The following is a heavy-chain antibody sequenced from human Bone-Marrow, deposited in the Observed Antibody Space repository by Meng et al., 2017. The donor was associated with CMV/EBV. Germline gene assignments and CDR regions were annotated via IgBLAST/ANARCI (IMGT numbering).Heavy chain of an antibody. CDR2: IYQSGST. J-gene: IGHJ4*02. V-gene: IGHV4-61*08. Sequence: SGEYDWSWIRQSPGKGLEWIGHIYQSGSTNYNPSLKSRVTISVDTSKNQISLTLSSVTAADTAVYYCARGSPGEYYYNRSGYYYFDYWGQGTLVTVSS. CDR1: SGEYD. D-gene: IGHD3-22*01. CDR3: ARGSPGEYYYNRSGYYYFDY.